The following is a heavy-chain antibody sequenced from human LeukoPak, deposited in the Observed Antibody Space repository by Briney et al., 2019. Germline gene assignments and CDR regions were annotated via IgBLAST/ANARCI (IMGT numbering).Heavy chain of an antibody. Sequence: GASVKVSCKASGYTFTSYGISWVRQAPGQGLERMGWISAYNGNTNYAQKLQGRVTMTTDTSTSTAYMELRSLRSDDTAVYYCARVYYDFWSGYKANDYWGQGTLVTVSS. CDR3: ARVYYDFWSGYKANDY. V-gene: IGHV1-18*01. D-gene: IGHD3-3*01. J-gene: IGHJ4*02. CDR1: GYTFTSYG. CDR2: ISAYNGNT.